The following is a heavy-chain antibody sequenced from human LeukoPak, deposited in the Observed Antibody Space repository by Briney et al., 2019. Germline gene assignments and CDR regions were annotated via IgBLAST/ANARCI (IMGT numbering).Heavy chain of an antibody. CDR3: ARGRGITIFGVVINYYFDY. CDR1: GYTFTGYY. J-gene: IGHJ4*02. D-gene: IGHD3-3*01. CDR2: INPNSGGT. V-gene: IGHV1-2*02. Sequence: ASVRVSCKASGYTFTGYYMHWVRQAPGQGLEWMGWINPNSGGTNYAQKFQGRVTMTRDTSISTAYMELSSLRSEDTAVYYCARGRGITIFGVVINYYFDYWGQGTLVSVSS.